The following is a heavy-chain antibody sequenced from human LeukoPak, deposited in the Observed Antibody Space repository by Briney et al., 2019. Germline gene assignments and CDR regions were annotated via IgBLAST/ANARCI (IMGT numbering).Heavy chain of an antibody. V-gene: IGHV3-21*03. CDR3: TTDVISSGYYYPYAFDI. CDR1: GFTFSTYW. J-gene: IGHJ3*02. D-gene: IGHD3-22*01. Sequence: PGGSLRLSCAASGFTFSTYWMNWVRQAPGKGLEWVSSISSRSSYIYYADSVKGRFTISRDNAKNSLYLQMNSLKTEDTAVYYCTTDVISSGYYYPYAFDIWGQGTMVTVSS. CDR2: ISSRSSYI.